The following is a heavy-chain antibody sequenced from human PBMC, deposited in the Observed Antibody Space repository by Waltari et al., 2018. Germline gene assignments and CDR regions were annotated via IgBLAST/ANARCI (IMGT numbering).Heavy chain of an antibody. Sequence: QVQLVQSGPEVKKPGASVKVSCKASGSTFTVKYLHWVRQAPGQGPEWMGWIKPDSGGTKYAQKLQGRVTMTWDTSINTAYMDLTRLGPDDTAVYYCALKRISRETDAFDIWGQGTMVTVSS. J-gene: IGHJ3*02. CDR2: IKPDSGGT. CDR1: GSTFTVKY. CDR3: ALKRISRETDAFDI. V-gene: IGHV1-2*02.